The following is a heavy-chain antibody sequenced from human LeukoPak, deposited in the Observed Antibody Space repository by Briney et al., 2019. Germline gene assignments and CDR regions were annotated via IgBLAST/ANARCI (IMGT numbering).Heavy chain of an antibody. CDR1: GGSFSGYY. CDR3: ARAKWELHYYFDY. J-gene: IGHJ4*02. Sequence: SETLSLTCAVYGGSFSGYYWSWIRQPPGKGLEWIGSIYHSGSTYYNPSLKSRVTISVDTSKNQFSLKLSSVTAADTAVYYCARAKWELHYYFDYWGQGTLVTVSS. V-gene: IGHV4-34*01. CDR2: IYHSGST. D-gene: IGHD1-26*01.